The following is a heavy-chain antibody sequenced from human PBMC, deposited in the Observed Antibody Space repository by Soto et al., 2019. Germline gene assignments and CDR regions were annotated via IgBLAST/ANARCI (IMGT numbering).Heavy chain of an antibody. CDR1: GYTFTGYY. Sequence: ASVKVSCKASGYTFTGYYMHWVRQAPGQGLEWMGWINPNSGGTNYAQKFQGRVTMTRDTSISTAYMELSRLRSDDTAVYYCARDVDQWWFGELSYQTDDAFDIWGQVTMVTVSS. D-gene: IGHD3-10*01. J-gene: IGHJ3*02. V-gene: IGHV1-2*02. CDR3: ARDVDQWWFGELSYQTDDAFDI. CDR2: INPNSGGT.